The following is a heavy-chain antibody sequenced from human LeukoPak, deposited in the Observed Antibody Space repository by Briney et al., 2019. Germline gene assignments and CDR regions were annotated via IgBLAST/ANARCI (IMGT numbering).Heavy chain of an antibody. Sequence: PGGSLRLSCAASGFTVSSDYMSWVRQAPGKGLEWVSVIYSGGSTYYADSVKGRFTISRDNSKNTLYLQMNSLRAEDTAVYYCAKGDCSSTSCYIDYYYYMDVWGKGTTVTVSS. J-gene: IGHJ6*03. V-gene: IGHV3-66*02. CDR2: IYSGGST. CDR3: AKGDCSSTSCYIDYYYYMDV. D-gene: IGHD2-2*02. CDR1: GFTVSSDY.